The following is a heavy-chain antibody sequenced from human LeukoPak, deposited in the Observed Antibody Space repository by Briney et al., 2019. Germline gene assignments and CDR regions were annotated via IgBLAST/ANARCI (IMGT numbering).Heavy chain of an antibody. CDR2: ISAYNGNT. Sequence: GASVKASCKASGYTFTSYGISWVRQAPGQGLEWMGWISAYNGNTNYAQKLQGRVTMTTDTSTSTAYMELRSLRSDDTAVYYCARRGYYDSSGYLFYWGQGTLVTVSS. V-gene: IGHV1-18*01. CDR3: ARRGYYDSSGYLFY. D-gene: IGHD3-22*01. CDR1: GYTFTSYG. J-gene: IGHJ4*02.